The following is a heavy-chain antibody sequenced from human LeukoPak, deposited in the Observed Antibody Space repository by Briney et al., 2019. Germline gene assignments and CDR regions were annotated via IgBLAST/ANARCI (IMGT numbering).Heavy chain of an antibody. J-gene: IGHJ4*02. CDR2: ISYDGSNK. D-gene: IGHD5-24*01. Sequence: PGRSLRLSCAASGFTFSSYGMHWVRQAPGKGLEWVAVISYDGSNKYYADSVKGRFTISRDNSKNTLYLQMNSLRAEDTAAYYCAKARDGWEFDYWGQGTLVTVSS. V-gene: IGHV3-30*18. CDR1: GFTFSSYG. CDR3: AKARDGWEFDY.